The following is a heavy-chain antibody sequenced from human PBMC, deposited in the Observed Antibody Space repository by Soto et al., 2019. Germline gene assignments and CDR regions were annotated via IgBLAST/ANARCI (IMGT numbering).Heavy chain of an antibody. J-gene: IGHJ4*02. CDR3: TGAILLGGSSGWSIHY. Sequence: EVQLVESGGGLVQPGGSLRLSCAASGFIFSNYGRHWVRQAPGTGLEWISYVGASATSRYYADSVKGRFTISRNHAKNSLYLQMTSQRDDDTAVYYCTGAILLGGSSGWSIHYWGQGSLVTVSS. V-gene: IGHV3-48*02. CDR1: GFIFSNYG. D-gene: IGHD3-22*01. CDR2: VGASATSR.